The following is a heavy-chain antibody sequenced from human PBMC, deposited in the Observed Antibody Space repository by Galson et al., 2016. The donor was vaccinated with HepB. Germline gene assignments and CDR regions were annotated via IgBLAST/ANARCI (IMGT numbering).Heavy chain of an antibody. J-gene: IGHJ4*02. CDR2: IAYSGNT. D-gene: IGHD1-1*01. CDR1: RGSISSYY. V-gene: IGHV4-59*01. CDR3: ARTGNFDY. Sequence: TLSLTCTISRGSISSYYWSWIRQPPGKGLEWIGYIAYSGNTHYNPSLKSRVTISLDKSKDQVSLKLRSVTPPDTAVYYCARTGNFDYWGQGTLVAVSS.